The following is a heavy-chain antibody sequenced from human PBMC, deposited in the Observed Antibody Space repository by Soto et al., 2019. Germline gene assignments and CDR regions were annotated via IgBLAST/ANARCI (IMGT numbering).Heavy chain of an antibody. CDR1: GYTSTKYY. CDR2: IDPRGGGT. Sequence: QVQLVQSGPEVKPPGASVRISCRASGYTSTKYYVHWVRQAPGQGLEWMGVIDPRGGGTTYAQEFQDRVTMTRDVAMSTVYFDLTSLRSEDTAMYFCASHCSTRCSDWIDPWGQGTVVIVSS. V-gene: IGHV1-46*03. D-gene: IGHD2-15*01. CDR3: ASHCSTRCSDWIDP. J-gene: IGHJ5*02.